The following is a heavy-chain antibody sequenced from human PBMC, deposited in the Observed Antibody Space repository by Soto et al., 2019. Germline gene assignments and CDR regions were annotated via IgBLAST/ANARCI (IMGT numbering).Heavy chain of an antibody. J-gene: IGHJ6*02. Sequence: GASVKVSCKASGGTFSSYAISWVRQAPRQGLEWMGGIIPIFGTANYAQKFQGRVTITADESTSTAYMELSSLRSEDTAVYYCASVVVSRQQLGYYYYYGMDVWGQGTTVTVSS. CDR2: IIPIFGTA. V-gene: IGHV1-69*13. D-gene: IGHD6-13*01. CDR1: GGTFSSYA. CDR3: ASVVVSRQQLGYYYYYGMDV.